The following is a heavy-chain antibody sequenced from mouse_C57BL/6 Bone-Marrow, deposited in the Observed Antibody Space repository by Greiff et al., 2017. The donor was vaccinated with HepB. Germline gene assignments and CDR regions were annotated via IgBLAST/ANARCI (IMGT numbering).Heavy chain of an antibody. J-gene: IGHJ2*01. CDR2: SRNKANDYTT. CDR1: GFTFSDFY. Sequence: EVKVVESGGGLVQSGRSLRLSCATSGFTFSDFYMEWVRQAPGKGLEWIAASRNKANDYTTEYSASVKGRFIVSRDTSQSILYLQMNALRAEDTAIYYCARGDYYGYFDYWGQGTTLTVSS. V-gene: IGHV7-1*01. D-gene: IGHD1-1*02. CDR3: ARGDYYGYFDY.